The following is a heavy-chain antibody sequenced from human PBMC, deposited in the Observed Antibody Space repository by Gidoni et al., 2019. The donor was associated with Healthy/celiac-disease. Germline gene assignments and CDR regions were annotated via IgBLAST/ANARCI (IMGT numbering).Heavy chain of an antibody. CDR2: IIPILGIA. CDR3: ARDVVVPAAKSYNWFDP. CDR1: GGTFSSYA. J-gene: IGHJ5*02. Sequence: QVQLVQSGAEVKKPGSSVKVSCKAYGGTFSSYAISWVRQAPGPGLEWMGRIIPILGIANYAQKFQGRVTITADKSTSTAYMELSSLRSEDTAVYYCARDVVVPAAKSYNWFDPWGQGTLVTVSS. V-gene: IGHV1-69*04. D-gene: IGHD2-2*01.